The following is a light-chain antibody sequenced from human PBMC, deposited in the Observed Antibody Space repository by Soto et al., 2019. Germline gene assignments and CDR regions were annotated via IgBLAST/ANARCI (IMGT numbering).Light chain of an antibody. J-gene: IGLJ3*02. V-gene: IGLV2-23*01. Sequence: QSALTQPASVSGSPGQSITISCTGTTSNVGTYKFVSWYQYHPGKAPKLIIYEGSKRPSGVSSRFSGSKSGNPASLTISGLQADDDGDYYCSSYAGGSSMVFGGGTKLTVL. CDR2: EGS. CDR1: TSNVGTYKF. CDR3: SSYAGGSSMV.